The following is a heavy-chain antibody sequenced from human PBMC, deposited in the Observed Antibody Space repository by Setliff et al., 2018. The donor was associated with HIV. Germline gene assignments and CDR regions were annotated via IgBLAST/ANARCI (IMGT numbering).Heavy chain of an antibody. J-gene: IGHJ5*02. D-gene: IGHD6-19*01. Sequence: GGSLRLSCAASGFTFDDYAMHWVRQAPGKGLEWVSGISWNSGSIGYADSEKGRFTISRDNAKNSLYLQMNSLRAEDTALYYCARGKYSSGWYRWFDPWGQGTLVTVSS. CDR1: GFTFDDYA. CDR3: ARGKYSSGWYRWFDP. CDR2: ISWNSGSI. V-gene: IGHV3-9*01.